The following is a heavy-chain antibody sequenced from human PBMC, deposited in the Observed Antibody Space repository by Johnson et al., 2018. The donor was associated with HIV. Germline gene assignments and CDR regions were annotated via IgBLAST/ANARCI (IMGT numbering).Heavy chain of an antibody. CDR1: GFTFSSYW. CDR2: IKSKTDGGTT. Sequence: VQLVESGGGLVQPGGSLRLSCAASGFTFSSYWMSWVRQAPGKGLEWVGRIKSKTDGGTTDYAAPVKGKFTISRDDSKTTLYLQMNSLKTEDTAVYYCITGGSGTIPSGAFDIWGQGTMVTVSS. J-gene: IGHJ3*02. V-gene: IGHV3-15*01. CDR3: ITGGSGTIPSGAFDI. D-gene: IGHD1-26*01.